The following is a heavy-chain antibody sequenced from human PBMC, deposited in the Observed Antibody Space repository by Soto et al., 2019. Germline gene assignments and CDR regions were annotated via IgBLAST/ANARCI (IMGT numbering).Heavy chain of an antibody. CDR3: ARGPLRNWFDP. V-gene: IGHV1-3*01. CDR1: GYTFTSYA. Sequence: GDAVKVSCKASGYTFTSYAMHWVRQAPGQRLEWMGWINAGNANTKYSQKFQGRVTITRDTSASTAYMELSSLRSEDTAVYYCARGPLRNWFDPWGQGTLVTVSS. J-gene: IGHJ5*02. CDR2: INAGNANT.